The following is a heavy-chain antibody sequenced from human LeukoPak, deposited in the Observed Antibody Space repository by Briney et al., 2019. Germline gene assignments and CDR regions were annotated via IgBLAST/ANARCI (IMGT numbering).Heavy chain of an antibody. V-gene: IGHV3-48*04. CDR3: ARDRDWSFDY. D-gene: IGHD3-9*01. CDR2: IRGSSSAM. J-gene: IGHJ4*02. CDR1: GFSFSEHS. Sequence: GGSLRLSCAASGFSFSEHSMNWVRQAPGKGLEWVSNIRGSSSAMNYADSVKGRLTISRDNAKNSLYLEMSSLRAEDTAVYYCARDRDWSFDYWVLGTLVSVSS.